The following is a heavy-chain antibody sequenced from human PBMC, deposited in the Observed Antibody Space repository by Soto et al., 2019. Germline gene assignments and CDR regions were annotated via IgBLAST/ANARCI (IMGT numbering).Heavy chain of an antibody. V-gene: IGHV3-23*01. CDR3: AHPRGYGVFDAVDI. D-gene: IGHD4-17*01. CDR2: ISGSGDNT. CDR1: RFTFSNYA. Sequence: PGGSLRLSCAASRFTFSNYAMSWVRQAPGKGLEWVSTISGSGDNTYYADSVKGRFRISRDNSQNTLYLQMNRLRTEDTAVYYCAHPRGYGVFDAVDIWGQGTMVTVSS. J-gene: IGHJ3*02.